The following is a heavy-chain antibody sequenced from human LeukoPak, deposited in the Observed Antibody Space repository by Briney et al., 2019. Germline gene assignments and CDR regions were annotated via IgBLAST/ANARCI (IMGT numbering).Heavy chain of an antibody. J-gene: IGHJ4*02. Sequence: PGGSLRLSCAASGFTFSSYAMSWVRQAPGKGLEWVSTNADSVKGRFTISRDNSKNTLYLQMNSLRAEDKAVYFCAKDLYGDYVGDYWGQGTLVTVSS. V-gene: IGHV3-23*01. D-gene: IGHD4-17*01. CDR3: AKDLYGDYVGDY. CDR1: GFTFSSYA.